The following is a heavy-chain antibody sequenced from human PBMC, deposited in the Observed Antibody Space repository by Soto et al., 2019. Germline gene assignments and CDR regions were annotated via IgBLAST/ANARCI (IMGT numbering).Heavy chain of an antibody. D-gene: IGHD5-12*01. J-gene: IGHJ6*02. Sequence: QVQVVQSGGEVKKPGASVQLSCTASGYTFNSYGISWVRQALGQGLEWMGWISAYNGKINYAQNVQGRVTMTTDTSTRTAYMDLRSLRSDDTAVYYCARGGDVNYYHGMDVWGQGTTVTVSS. CDR2: ISAYNGKI. V-gene: IGHV1-18*01. CDR1: GYTFNSYG. CDR3: ARGGDVNYYHGMDV.